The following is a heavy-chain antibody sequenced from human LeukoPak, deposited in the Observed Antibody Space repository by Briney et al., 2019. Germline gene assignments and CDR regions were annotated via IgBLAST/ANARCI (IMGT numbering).Heavy chain of an antibody. Sequence: PSETLSLTCTVSGGSISSGGFYWSWIRQHPGKGLEWIGYTYYSGSTYYNPSLKSRLTISIDTSKNQFSLKLSSVTAADTAVYYCARDLGYGGNALDYWGQGTLVTVSS. CDR2: TYYSGST. CDR3: ARDLGYGGNALDY. CDR1: GGSISSGGFY. V-gene: IGHV4-31*03. D-gene: IGHD4-23*01. J-gene: IGHJ4*02.